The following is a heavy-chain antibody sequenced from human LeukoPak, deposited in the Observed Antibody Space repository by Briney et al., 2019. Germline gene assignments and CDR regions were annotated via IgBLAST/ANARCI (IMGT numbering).Heavy chain of an antibody. CDR1: GYTFTSYG. CDR3: ARDSHYYDRSGYPDY. V-gene: IGHV1-18*01. J-gene: IGHJ4*02. D-gene: IGHD3-22*01. CDR2: ISAYNGNT. Sequence: ASVKVSCKASGYTFTSYGISWVRQAPGQGLEWMGWISAYNGNTNYAQKFRGRVTMTTDTSASTAYMELRSLRSDDTAVYYCARDSHYYDRSGYPDYWGQGTLVTVSS.